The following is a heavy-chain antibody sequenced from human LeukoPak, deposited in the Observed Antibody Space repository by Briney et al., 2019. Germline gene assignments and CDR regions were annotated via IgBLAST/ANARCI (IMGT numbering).Heavy chain of an antibody. CDR2: MNPNSGNT. J-gene: IGHJ4*02. V-gene: IGHV1-8*03. Sequence: ASVKVSCKASGYTFTSYDINWVRQATGQGLEWMGWMNPNSGNTGYAQKFQGRVTITRNTSISTAYMELSSLRSEDTAVYYCAKDLERGSGIILALLGYWGQGTLVTVSS. CDR3: AKDLERGSGIILALLGY. CDR1: GYTFTSYD. D-gene: IGHD3-10*01.